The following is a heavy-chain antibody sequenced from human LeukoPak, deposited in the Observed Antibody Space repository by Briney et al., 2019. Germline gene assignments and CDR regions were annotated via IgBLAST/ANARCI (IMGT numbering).Heavy chain of an antibody. CDR1: GFTFNTYV. CDR3: AKRLTDLGYCSGGSCYEFSN. V-gene: IGHV3-23*01. J-gene: IGHJ4*02. CDR2: ISSSGGST. Sequence: GGSLRLSCAASGFTFNTYVMSWVRQAPGKGLEWASAISSSGGSTYYADSVKGRFTISRDNSKNTLYFQMNSLRAEDTAVYYCAKRLTDLGYCSGGSCYEFSNWGQGTLVTVSS. D-gene: IGHD2-15*01.